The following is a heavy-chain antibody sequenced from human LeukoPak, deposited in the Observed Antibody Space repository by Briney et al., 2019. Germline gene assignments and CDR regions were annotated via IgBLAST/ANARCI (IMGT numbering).Heavy chain of an antibody. Sequence: GGSLRLSCAASGSPLSSYGLALGRQGPGKGLGGGACIRYDGSNKYYADSVKGRFTISRDNSKNTLYLQMNSLRAEDTAVYYCAKGVVSAAMGWLDPWGQGTLVTVSS. CDR2: IRYDGSNK. D-gene: IGHD2-2*01. CDR3: AKGVVSAAMGWLDP. V-gene: IGHV3-30*02. CDR1: GSPLSSYG. J-gene: IGHJ5*02.